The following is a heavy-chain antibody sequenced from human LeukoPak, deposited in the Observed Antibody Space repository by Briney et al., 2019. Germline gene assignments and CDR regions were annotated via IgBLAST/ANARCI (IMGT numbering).Heavy chain of an antibody. J-gene: IGHJ4*02. D-gene: IGHD3-10*01. CDR3: ATGGHYYDSGTYYNN. CDR1: SGSVSSGGYS. CDR2: IYYTGST. V-gene: IGHV4-30-2*01. Sequence: PSQTLSLTCAVSSGSVSSGGYSWAWIRHPPGKGLEWIGYIYYTGSTYHNPSLKSRVTISLDRSKNQFSLKLSSVTAADTAVYYCATGGHYYDSGTYYNNWGQGTLVTVSS.